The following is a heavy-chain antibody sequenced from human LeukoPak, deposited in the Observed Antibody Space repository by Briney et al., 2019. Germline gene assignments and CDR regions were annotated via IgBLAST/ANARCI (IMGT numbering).Heavy chain of an antibody. CDR1: GGSFSGYY. V-gene: IGHV4-34*01. CDR3: ARLGRELLIDY. J-gene: IGHJ4*02. Sequence: PSETLSLTCAVYGGSFSGYYWTWIRQPPGKGLEWIGEINHSENTNYNPSLKSRVTISVDTSKNQFSLKLSSVTAADTAVYYCARLGRELLIDYWGQGTLVTVSS. D-gene: IGHD1-26*01. CDR2: INHSENT.